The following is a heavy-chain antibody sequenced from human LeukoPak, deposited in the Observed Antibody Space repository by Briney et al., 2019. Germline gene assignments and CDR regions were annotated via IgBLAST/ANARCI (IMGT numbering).Heavy chain of an antibody. CDR3: ARERRGYGKWYDY. Sequence: GGSLRLSCAASGFTFSSYDMHWVRHATGKGLEWVSAIGTAGDTYYPGSVKGRFTISRENAKNSLYLQMNSLRAGDTAVYYCARERRGYGKWYDYWGQGTLVTVSS. J-gene: IGHJ4*02. CDR1: GFTFSSYD. CDR2: IGTAGDT. V-gene: IGHV3-13*01. D-gene: IGHD5-12*01.